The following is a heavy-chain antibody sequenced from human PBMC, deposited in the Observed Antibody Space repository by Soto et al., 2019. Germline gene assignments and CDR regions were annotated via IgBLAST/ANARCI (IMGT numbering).Heavy chain of an antibody. V-gene: IGHV3-23*01. D-gene: IGHD1-26*01. CDR1: GFTFSSYA. CDR3: ARRGSGSYYDY. J-gene: IGHJ4*02. Sequence: EVQLLESGGGLVQPGGSLRLSCAASGFTFSSYAMRWVRQAPVKGLEWVSAISGSGGSTYYADSVKGRFTISRDNSKSTLYLQMNSLGAEDTDVYYCARRGSGSYYDYWGQGTLVTVSS. CDR2: ISGSGGST.